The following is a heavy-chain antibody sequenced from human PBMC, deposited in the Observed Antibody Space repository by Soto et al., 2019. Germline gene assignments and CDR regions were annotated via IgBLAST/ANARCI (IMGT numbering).Heavy chain of an antibody. CDR3: TRCAYNSYCADDPDASDDFYS. V-gene: IGHV2-5*02. CDR1: GFSLSNIGVG. D-gene: IGHD2-2*01. J-gene: IGHJ4*02. CDR2: VYGDNDK. Sequence: QITLKESGPSPVKPTQTLTVTCIFSGFSLSNIGVGVAWIRQPPGKALEWLALVYGDNDKRYSPSLNTRLTTSKETSKKHLMLIMTHMSHDDTATYCCTRCAYNSYCADDPDASDDFYSWGQGTLVTVSS.